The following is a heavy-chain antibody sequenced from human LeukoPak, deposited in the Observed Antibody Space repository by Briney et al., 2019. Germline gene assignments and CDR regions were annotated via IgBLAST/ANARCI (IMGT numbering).Heavy chain of an antibody. CDR2: IYYSGST. CDR3: ARGGGYSGSYRRFWFDP. J-gene: IGHJ5*02. V-gene: IGHV4-61*01. CDR1: GGSVSSGSYY. Sequence: SETLSLTCTVSGGSVSSGSYYWSWIRQPPGKGLEWIGYIYYSGSTNYNPPLKSRVTISVDTSKNQFSLKLSSVTAADTAVYYCARGGGYSGSYRRFWFDPWGQGTLVTVSS. D-gene: IGHD1-26*01.